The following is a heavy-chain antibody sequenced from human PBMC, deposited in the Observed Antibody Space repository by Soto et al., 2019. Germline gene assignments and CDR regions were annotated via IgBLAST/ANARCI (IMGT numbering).Heavy chain of an antibody. CDR3: ARHNYGMDV. V-gene: IGHV4-59*08. CDR2: IYYSGST. CDR1: GGSISSYY. Sequence: SETLSLTCTVSGGSISSYYWSWIRQPPGKGLEWIGYIYYSGSTNYNPSLKSRVTISADTSKNQFSLKLNSMTAADTAVYYCARHNYGMDVWGQGTTVTVSS. J-gene: IGHJ6*02.